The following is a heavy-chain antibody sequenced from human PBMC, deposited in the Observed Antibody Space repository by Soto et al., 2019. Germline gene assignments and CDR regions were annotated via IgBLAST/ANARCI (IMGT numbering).Heavy chain of an antibody. CDR2: IIPILGIA. CDR3: ARDLWFYHGAGSYTPSDAFDI. J-gene: IGHJ3*02. Sequence: SVKVSCKASGGTFSSYTISWVRQAPGQGLEWMGRIIPILGIANYAQKFQGRVTITADKSTSTAYMELSSLRSEDTAVYYCARDLWFYHGAGSYTPSDAFDIWGKGTMVTVSS. CDR1: GGTFSSYT. V-gene: IGHV1-69*04. D-gene: IGHD3-10*01.